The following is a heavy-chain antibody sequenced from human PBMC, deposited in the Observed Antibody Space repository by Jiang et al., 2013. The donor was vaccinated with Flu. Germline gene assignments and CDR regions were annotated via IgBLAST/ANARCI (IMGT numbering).Heavy chain of an antibody. CDR2: INHSGST. V-gene: IGHV4-34*01. Sequence: LLKPSETLSLTCAVYGGSFSGYYWSWIRQPPGKGLEWIGEINHSGSTNYNPSLKSRVTISVDTSKNQFSLKLSSVTAADTAVYYCARGTLLYVWGSYRYLDAFDIWGQGTMVTVSS. J-gene: IGHJ3*02. CDR1: GGSFSGYY. CDR3: ARGTLLYVWGSYRYLDAFDI. D-gene: IGHD3-16*02.